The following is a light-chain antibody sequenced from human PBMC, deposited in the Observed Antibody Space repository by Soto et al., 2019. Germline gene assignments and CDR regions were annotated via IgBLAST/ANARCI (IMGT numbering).Light chain of an antibody. CDR3: QPYENLPT. Sequence: DIQRTQSPSSLSASVGDRVTITCQASQNINNYLNWYQQKPGRAPKLLIYDASNLEAGVPSRFRGIGSGTDFTFTISRMQPEDIATYDCQPYENLPTFGQGTRLEIK. CDR2: DAS. V-gene: IGKV1-33*01. J-gene: IGKJ5*01. CDR1: QNINNY.